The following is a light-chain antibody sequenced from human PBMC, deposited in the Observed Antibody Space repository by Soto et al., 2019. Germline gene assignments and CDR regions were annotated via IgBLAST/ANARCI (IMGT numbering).Light chain of an antibody. CDR1: QSIFSW. J-gene: IGKJ4*01. CDR3: QNYESWPLT. Sequence: DIQMTQSPSTLSASVGDRVTITCRASQSIFSWLAWYQQQPGKAPKLLIYKASILHSGVPSRFSGSGSGTEFTLTISCLQPDDFATYYCQNYESWPLTFGGGTKVEIK. V-gene: IGKV1-5*03. CDR2: KAS.